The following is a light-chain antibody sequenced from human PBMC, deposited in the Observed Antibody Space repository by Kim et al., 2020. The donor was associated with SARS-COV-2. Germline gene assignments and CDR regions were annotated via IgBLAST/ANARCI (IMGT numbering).Light chain of an antibody. CDR3: QAWDSSTAWV. V-gene: IGLV3-1*01. Sequence: SPGQTASITCSGDKLGDKYACWYQQKPGQSPVLVISQDSKRPSGIPERFSGSNAGNTATLTISGTQAMDEADYYCQAWDSSTAWVFGGGTQLTVL. CDR1: KLGDKY. CDR2: QDS. J-gene: IGLJ3*02.